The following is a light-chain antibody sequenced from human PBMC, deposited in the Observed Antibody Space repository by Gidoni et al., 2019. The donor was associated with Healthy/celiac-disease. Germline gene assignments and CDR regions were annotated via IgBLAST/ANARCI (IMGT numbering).Light chain of an antibody. CDR2: AAS. CDR3: QQSYTMWT. V-gene: IGKV1-39*01. Sequence: DIQMTQSPSSLSASVGDRVPITCRASQSVRSYLNRYQQKPGKAPKVLIHAASSLQSGVPSRFSGSGSGTDFTLTISSLQPEDYATYYCQQSYTMWTFGQGTKVEIK. J-gene: IGKJ1*01. CDR1: QSVRSY.